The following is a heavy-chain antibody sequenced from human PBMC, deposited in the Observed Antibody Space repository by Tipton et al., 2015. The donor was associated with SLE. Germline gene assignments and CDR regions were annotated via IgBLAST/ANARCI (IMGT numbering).Heavy chain of an antibody. D-gene: IGHD3-10*01. CDR1: GGSISSNDYY. CDR2: IFKIGSP. J-gene: IGHJ5*01. V-gene: IGHV4-39*07. Sequence: TLSLTCSVSGGSISSNDYYWGWIRQPPGKGLEWIGNIFKIGSPHYNPSLKSRVSLSVDTSKNQFSLKLSSVTAADTAVYFCARARNYFGSGLNWFDSWGQGTLVTVS. CDR3: ARARNYFGSGLNWFDS.